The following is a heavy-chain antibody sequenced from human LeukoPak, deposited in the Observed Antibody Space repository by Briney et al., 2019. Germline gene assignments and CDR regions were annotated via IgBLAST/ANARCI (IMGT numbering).Heavy chain of an antibody. D-gene: IGHD3-22*01. CDR1: GGSISSHY. CDR3: ARHFYYDSSGYYYSYYYYYGMDV. V-gene: IGHV4-39*01. CDR2: IYYSGST. Sequence: SETLSLTCTVSGGSISSHYWGWIRQPPGKGLEWIGSIYYSGSTYYNPSLKSRVTISVDTSKNQFSLKLSSVTAADTAVYYCARHFYYDSSGYYYSYYYYYGMDVWGQGTTVTVSS. J-gene: IGHJ6*02.